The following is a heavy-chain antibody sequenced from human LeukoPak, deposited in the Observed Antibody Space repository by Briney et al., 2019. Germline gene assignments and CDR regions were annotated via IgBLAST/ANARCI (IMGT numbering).Heavy chain of an antibody. D-gene: IGHD1-1*01. CDR3: ARDSDLWTFDY. V-gene: IGHV1-2*04. Sequence: ASVTVSCKASGYTFTGYYMHWVRQAPGQGLEWMGWINPNSGGTNYAQKFQGWVTMTRDTSISTAYMELSRLRADDTAVYYCARDSDLWTFDYWGQGTLVTVSS. CDR2: INPNSGGT. J-gene: IGHJ4*02. CDR1: GYTFTGYY.